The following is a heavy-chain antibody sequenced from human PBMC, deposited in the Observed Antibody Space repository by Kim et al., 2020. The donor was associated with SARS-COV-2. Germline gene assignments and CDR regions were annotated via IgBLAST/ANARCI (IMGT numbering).Heavy chain of an antibody. CDR3: ARDSHSSGWLDAFDI. V-gene: IGHV4-59*01. J-gene: IGHJ3*02. D-gene: IGHD6-19*01. Sequence: PSLKRRVTISVDTSKNQFSLKLSSVTAADTAVYYCARDSHSSGWLDAFDIWGQGTMVTVSS.